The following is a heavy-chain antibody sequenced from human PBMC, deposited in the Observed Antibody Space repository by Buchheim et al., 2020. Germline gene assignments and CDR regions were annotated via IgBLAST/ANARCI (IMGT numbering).Heavy chain of an antibody. J-gene: IGHJ5*02. Sequence: QVQLQESGPGLVKPSETLSLTCTVSGGSISSYYWSWIRQPPGKGLEWIGYIYYSGSTNYNPSLKSRVTISVDTSKNQFSLKLSSVTAADTAVYYCARGLDGIRWPEGFDPWGQGTL. CDR1: GGSISSYY. V-gene: IGHV4-59*01. CDR3: ARGLDGIRWPEGFDP. CDR2: IYYSGST. D-gene: IGHD5-12*01.